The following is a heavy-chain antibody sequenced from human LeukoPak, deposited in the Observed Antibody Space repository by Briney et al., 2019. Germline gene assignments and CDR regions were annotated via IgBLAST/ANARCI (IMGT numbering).Heavy chain of an antibody. V-gene: IGHV3-48*04. CDR3: ARDHIGYYYDSSGHSLRYYYYMDV. CDR1: GFTFSSYS. CDR2: ISSSSSTI. Sequence: GGSLRPSCAASGFTFSSYSMNWVRQAPGKGLEWVSYISSSSSTIYYADSVKGRFTISRDNAKNSLYLQMNSLRAEDTAVYYCARDHIGYYYDSSGHSLRYYYYMDVWGKGTTVTVSS. D-gene: IGHD3-22*01. J-gene: IGHJ6*03.